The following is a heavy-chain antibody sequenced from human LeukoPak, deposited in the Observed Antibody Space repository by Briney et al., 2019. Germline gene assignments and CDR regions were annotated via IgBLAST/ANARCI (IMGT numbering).Heavy chain of an antibody. Sequence: GGSLRLSCAASGFSFSNYWMTWVRQAPGKGLEWVANINQDGGEIYYVDSVKGRFTISRDNAKNSLYLQMNSLRAEDTAVYHCATGRSCVTCYLPDYWGQGTLITVSS. J-gene: IGHJ4*02. CDR2: INQDGGEI. CDR1: GFSFSNYW. D-gene: IGHD2-2*01. CDR3: ATGRSCVTCYLPDY. V-gene: IGHV3-7*01.